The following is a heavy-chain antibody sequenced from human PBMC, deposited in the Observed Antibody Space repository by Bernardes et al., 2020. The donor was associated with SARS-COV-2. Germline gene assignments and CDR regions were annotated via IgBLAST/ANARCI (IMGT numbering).Heavy chain of an antibody. J-gene: IGHJ6*02. Sequence: GSLRLSCSASGFTFSSYGMHWVRQAPGKGLEWVAVISYDGSNKYYADSVKGRFTISRDNSKNTLYLQMNSLRAEDTAVYYCAKGTRYYDILTGYYRGEGYYYYYYGMDVWGQGTTVTVSS. CDR1: GFTFSSYG. D-gene: IGHD3-9*01. CDR3: AKGTRYYDILTGYYRGEGYYYYYYGMDV. CDR2: ISYDGSNK. V-gene: IGHV3-30*18.